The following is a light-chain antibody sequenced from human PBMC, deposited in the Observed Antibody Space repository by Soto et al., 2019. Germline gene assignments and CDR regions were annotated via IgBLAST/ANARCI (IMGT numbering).Light chain of an antibody. V-gene: IGKV3-20*01. J-gene: IGKJ1*01. CDR1: QSVSSSY. CDR2: GAS. Sequence: EIVLTQSPGTLSLSPGERATLSCRASQSVSSSYLGWYQQKPGQAPRLLIYGASSRAAGIPDRFSGSGSGTAFTLTISRLEPEDFAVYDCQQYGSSTWTFGQGTKVEVK. CDR3: QQYGSSTWT.